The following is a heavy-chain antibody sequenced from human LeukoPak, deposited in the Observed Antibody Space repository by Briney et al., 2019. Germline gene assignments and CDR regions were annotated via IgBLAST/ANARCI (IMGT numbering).Heavy chain of an antibody. CDR1: GYRFTSYW. CDR2: IYPGDSDT. CDR3: ARLRDGYKES. D-gene: IGHD5-24*01. Sequence: GESLRISCKGSGYRFTSYWISWVRQMPGKGLEWMGIIYPGDSDTRYSPSFQGQVTISADKSISTAYLQWSSLKASGSAMYYCARLRDGYKESWGQGTLVTVSS. V-gene: IGHV5-51*01. J-gene: IGHJ5*02.